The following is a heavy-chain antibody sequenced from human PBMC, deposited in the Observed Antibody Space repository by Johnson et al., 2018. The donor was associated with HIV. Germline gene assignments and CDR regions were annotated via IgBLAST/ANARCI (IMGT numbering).Heavy chain of an antibody. CDR3: TKVTPYSSSSSAFDI. D-gene: IGHD6-6*01. Sequence: VQLMESGGGVVQPGRSLRLSCAASGFTFDDYGMSWVRQAPGKGLEWVSGINWNGGSTGYADSVKGRFTISRDNAKNSLYLQMNSLRAEDTALYYCTKVTPYSSSSSAFDIWGQGTIVSVSS. V-gene: IGHV3-20*04. CDR2: INWNGGST. J-gene: IGHJ3*02. CDR1: GFTFDDYG.